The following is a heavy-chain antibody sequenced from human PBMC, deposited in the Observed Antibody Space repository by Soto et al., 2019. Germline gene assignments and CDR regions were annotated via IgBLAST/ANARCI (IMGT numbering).Heavy chain of an antibody. D-gene: IGHD6-13*01. J-gene: IGHJ3*02. CDR3: ARAIAAAGKNAFDI. V-gene: IGHV4-59*01. Sequence: LSLTCTVSGGSISSYYWSWIRQPPGKGLEWIGYIYYSGSTNYNPSLKSRVTISVDTSKNQFSLKLSSVTASDTAVYYCARAIAAAGKNAFDIWGQGTMVTVSS. CDR1: GGSISSYY. CDR2: IYYSGST.